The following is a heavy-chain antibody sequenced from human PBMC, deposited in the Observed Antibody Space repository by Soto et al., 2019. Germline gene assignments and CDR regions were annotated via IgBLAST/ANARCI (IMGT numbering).Heavy chain of an antibody. Sequence: QVRLVESGGGVVQPGTSLRVSCAGSGFTFTRFSIHWVRQAPGKGLEWVALVSYDGSSQYYADSVKGRFTISRDNSMNTVDLQMSSLRPEATAVYYCARRDTRYYYYGLDVWGQGTTVTVSS. J-gene: IGHJ6*02. CDR3: ARRDTRYYYYGLDV. V-gene: IGHV3-30-3*01. CDR2: VSYDGSSQ. CDR1: GFTFTRFS.